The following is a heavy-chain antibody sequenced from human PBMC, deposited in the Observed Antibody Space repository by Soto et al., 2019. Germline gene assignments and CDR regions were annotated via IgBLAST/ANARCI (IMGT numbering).Heavy chain of an antibody. V-gene: IGHV4-4*02. D-gene: IGHD6-19*01. CDR3: ARDQGASGWLTELVEAFDI. CDR2: IHHSAST. J-gene: IGHJ3*02. CDR1: GGSISSNNW. Sequence: QVQLQESGPGLVKPSGTLSLTCAVSGGSISSNNWWSWVRQPPGKGLEWIGEIHHSASTNYNASLKSRVTLSIDKSKDQFSLDLSSVTAADTAVYYCARDQGASGWLTELVEAFDIWGQGTLVTVS.